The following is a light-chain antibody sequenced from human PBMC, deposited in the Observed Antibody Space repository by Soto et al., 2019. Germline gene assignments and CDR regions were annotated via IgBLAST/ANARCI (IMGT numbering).Light chain of an antibody. Sequence: ENVLTQSPDTLSLSPGERATLSCRASQTVASSFLAWYQHKPGQAPRLLIYDSSTRASGILDRFSGSGSGTDFTLTISTLEPEDFAVYYCQQYSSSPYNFGQGTKLEIK. CDR2: DSS. J-gene: IGKJ2*01. V-gene: IGKV3-20*01. CDR3: QQYSSSPYN. CDR1: QTVASSF.